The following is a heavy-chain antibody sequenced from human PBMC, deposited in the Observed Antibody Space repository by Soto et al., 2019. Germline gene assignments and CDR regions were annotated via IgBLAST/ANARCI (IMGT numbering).Heavy chain of an antibody. CDR3: AKDLDSSGWYCDY. CDR1: VFIFSNHW. D-gene: IGHD6-19*01. V-gene: IGHV3-23*01. J-gene: IGHJ4*02. Sequence: GGSLRLSCAASVFIFSNHWLSWSRQAPGKGLEWVSDISGSGGSTSYADSVKGRFTISRDNSKNTLYLQMNSLRAEDTAVYYCAKDLDSSGWYCDYWGQGTLVTVSS. CDR2: ISGSGGST.